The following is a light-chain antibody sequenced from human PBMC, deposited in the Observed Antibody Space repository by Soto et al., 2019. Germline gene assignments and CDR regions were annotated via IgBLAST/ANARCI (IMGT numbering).Light chain of an antibody. V-gene: IGLV1-44*01. CDR3: AAWDDRLNAWV. CDR2: DNV. Sequence: QSVLTQPPSASGTPGQRVTIPCSTSNSNVGSNPVNWYQQLPGTAPKLTIYDNVERPSGVPDRFSGSRSGTAASLAISGLQSEDEAHYYRAAWDDRLNAWVIGGGTKVTVL. CDR1: NSNVGSNP. J-gene: IGLJ3*02.